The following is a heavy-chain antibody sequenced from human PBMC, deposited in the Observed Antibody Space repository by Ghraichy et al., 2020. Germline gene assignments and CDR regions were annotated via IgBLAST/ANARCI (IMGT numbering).Heavy chain of an antibody. Sequence: GESLNISCAASGFTFSNYWMTWVRQAPGKGLEWVANIKQDGSEKDYVDSVKGRFTISRDNAQNSLYLQMNSLRAEDTAVYYCARGGSISYTYWGQGTLVTVSS. V-gene: IGHV3-7*03. J-gene: IGHJ4*02. CDR2: IKQDGSEK. CDR1: GFTFSNYW. D-gene: IGHD1-26*01. CDR3: ARGGSISYTY.